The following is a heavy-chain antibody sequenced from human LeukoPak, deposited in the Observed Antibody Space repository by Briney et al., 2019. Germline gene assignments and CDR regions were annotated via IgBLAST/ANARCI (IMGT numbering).Heavy chain of an antibody. CDR2: IIPIFGTA. V-gene: IGHV1-69*05. D-gene: IGHD2-21*02. J-gene: IGHJ6*03. Sequence: EASVKVSCKASGGTFSSYAISWVRQAPGQGLEWMGRIIPIFGTANYAQKFQGRVTIITDESTSTAYMELSSLRSEDTAVYYCARAYCGGDCYGAGYYYMDVWGKGTTVTVSS. CDR3: ARAYCGGDCYGAGYYYMDV. CDR1: GGTFSSYA.